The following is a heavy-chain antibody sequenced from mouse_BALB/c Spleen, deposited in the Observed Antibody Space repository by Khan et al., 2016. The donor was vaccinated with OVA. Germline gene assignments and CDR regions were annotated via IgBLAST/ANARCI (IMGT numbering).Heavy chain of an antibody. D-gene: IGHD2-2*01. Sequence: VQLQESGPGLVAPSQSLSITCTVSGFSLTSYGVHWVRQPPGKGLEWLVVIWSDGSTNYNSGLKSRLSISKDNSKSQVFLKMNSLQTDDTAIYYCARWFNGYSSLYAMDYWGQGTSVTVSS. CDR1: GFSLTSYG. J-gene: IGHJ4*01. CDR2: IWSDGST. CDR3: ARWFNGYSSLYAMDY. V-gene: IGHV2-6*02.